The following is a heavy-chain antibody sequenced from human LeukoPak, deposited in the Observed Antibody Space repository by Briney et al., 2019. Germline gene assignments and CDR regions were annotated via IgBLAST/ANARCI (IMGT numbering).Heavy chain of an antibody. CDR2: TYYRSKWYN. J-gene: IGHJ6*02. V-gene: IGHV6-1*01. CDR1: GDSVSSNSAA. Sequence: SQTLSLTCAISGDSVSSNSAAWNWIRQSPSRGLEWLGRTYYRSKWYNDYAVSVKSRITINPDTSKNQFSLQLNSVTPEDTAVYYCARVSLITIFGVVTPHAYGMDVWGQGTTVTDSS. D-gene: IGHD3-3*01. CDR3: ARVSLITIFGVVTPHAYGMDV.